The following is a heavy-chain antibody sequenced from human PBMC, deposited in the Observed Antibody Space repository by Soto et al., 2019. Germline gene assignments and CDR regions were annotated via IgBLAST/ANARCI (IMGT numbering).Heavy chain of an antibody. D-gene: IGHD7-27*01. CDR3: ARDDALRLRDRGCWGYYYGCGLDV. Sequence: PGGSLRLSCAASGFTFSSYWMHWVRQAPGKGLVWVSRINSDGSSTSYADSVKGRFTISRDNAKNTLYLQRNSLKAEDTAVYYCARDDALRLRDRGCWGYYYGCGLDVWGQGTTVTVSS. CDR1: GFTFSSYW. J-gene: IGHJ6*02. V-gene: IGHV3-74*01. CDR2: INSDGSST.